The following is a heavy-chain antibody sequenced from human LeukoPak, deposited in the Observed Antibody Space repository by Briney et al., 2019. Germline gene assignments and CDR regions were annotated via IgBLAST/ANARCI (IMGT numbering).Heavy chain of an antibody. CDR1: GGTFSSYI. Sequence: ASVKVSCKASGGTFSSYIITWVRRAPGQGLEWMGGIIPLFNTPNYAQKFQGRVTITTDDSTHTSYVELRSLRSEDTAVYYCARVDRYYFYMDVWGKGTTVTVSS. CDR2: IIPLFNTP. J-gene: IGHJ6*03. V-gene: IGHV1-69*05. CDR3: ARVDRYYFYMDV.